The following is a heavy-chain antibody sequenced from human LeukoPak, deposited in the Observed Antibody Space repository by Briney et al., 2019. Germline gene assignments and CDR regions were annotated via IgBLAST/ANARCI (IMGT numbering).Heavy chain of an antibody. J-gene: IGHJ4*02. Sequence: GGSLRLSCAASGFTFSSYSMNWVRQAPGKGLEWVSSISTSSSYIYYADSVKGRFTISRDNAKNSLYVQMDSLRAEDTAVYYCAKRYCSCGSCYSAPFDYWGQGTLVTVSS. CDR2: ISTSSSYI. CDR1: GFTFSSYS. V-gene: IGHV3-21*01. D-gene: IGHD2-15*01. CDR3: AKRYCSCGSCYSAPFDY.